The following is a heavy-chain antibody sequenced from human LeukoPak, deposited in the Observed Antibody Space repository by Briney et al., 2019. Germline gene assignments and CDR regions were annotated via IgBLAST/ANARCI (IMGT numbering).Heavy chain of an antibody. Sequence: SETLPLTCTVSGGSISSYYWSWIRQPPGKGLEWIGYIHYSGTTNYNPSLKSRVTISVDTSKNQFSLKLSSVTAADTAVYYCARDSGRKEVDYWGQGTLVTVSS. CDR1: GGSISSYY. J-gene: IGHJ4*02. CDR2: IHYSGTT. CDR3: ARDSGRKEVDY. V-gene: IGHV4-59*01. D-gene: IGHD1-14*01.